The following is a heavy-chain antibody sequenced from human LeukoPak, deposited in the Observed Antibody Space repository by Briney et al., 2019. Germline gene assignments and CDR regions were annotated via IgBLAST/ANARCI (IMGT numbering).Heavy chain of an antibody. D-gene: IGHD4-17*01. CDR1: GFTFSSYA. CDR3: AKGIEHDYGDYGDY. Sequence: HPGGSLRLSCAASGFTFSSYAMSWVRQAPGKGLEWVSAISGSGGSTYYADSVKGRFTISRDNSKNTLYLQMNSLRAEDTAVYYCAKGIEHDYGDYGDYWGQGTLVTVSS. V-gene: IGHV3-23*01. CDR2: ISGSGGST. J-gene: IGHJ4*02.